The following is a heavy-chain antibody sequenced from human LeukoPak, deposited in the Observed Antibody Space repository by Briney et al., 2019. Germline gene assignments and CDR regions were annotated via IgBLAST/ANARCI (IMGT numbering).Heavy chain of an antibody. V-gene: IGHV3-11*06. Sequence: PGGSLRLSCAASGFTFSDYYMSWIRQAPGKGLEWVSYISSSTYTNYADSVKGRFTISRDNAKNSLYLQMNSLRAEDTAVYYCAMYRTYGDRDYWGQGALVTVSS. CDR1: GFTFSDYY. D-gene: IGHD4-17*01. CDR2: ISSSTYT. CDR3: AMYRTYGDRDY. J-gene: IGHJ4*02.